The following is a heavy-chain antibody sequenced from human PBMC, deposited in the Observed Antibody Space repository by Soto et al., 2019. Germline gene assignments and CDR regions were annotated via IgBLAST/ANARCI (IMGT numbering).Heavy chain of an antibody. CDR3: AVYYYDPPEAFDI. CDR1: GGSISSSSYY. J-gene: IGHJ3*02. D-gene: IGHD3-22*01. V-gene: IGHV4-39*01. CDR2: IYYSGST. Sequence: QLQLQESGPGLVKPSETLSLTCTVSGGSISSSSYYWGWIRQPPGKGLEWIGSIYYSGSTYYNPSLKSRVTISVDTSKNQFSLKLSSVTAADTAVYYCAVYYYDPPEAFDIWGQGTMVTVSS.